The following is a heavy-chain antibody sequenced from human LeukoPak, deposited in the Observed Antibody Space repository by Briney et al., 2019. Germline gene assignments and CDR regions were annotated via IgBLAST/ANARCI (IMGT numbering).Heavy chain of an antibody. CDR1: GGSFSGYY. CDR3: ARRRYIYYYAY. V-gene: IGHV4-34*01. D-gene: IGHD5-18*01. Sequence: PSETLSLTCAVYGGSFSGYYWSWIRQPPGKGLEWIGEINHSGSTNYNPSLKSRVTISLDTSRTQFSLNLSSVTAADTAVYYCARRRYIYYYAYWGQGILATVSS. J-gene: IGHJ4*02. CDR2: INHSGST.